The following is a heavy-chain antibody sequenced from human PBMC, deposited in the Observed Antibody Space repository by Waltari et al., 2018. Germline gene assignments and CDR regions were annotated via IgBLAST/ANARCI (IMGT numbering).Heavy chain of an antibody. D-gene: IGHD3-9*01. CDR1: GFTVSNNY. J-gene: IGHJ4*02. CDR3: ARKPRYDSPE. CDR2: SYRGGYK. Sequence: EVQLAESGGGLVQPGVSLRISCAASGFTVSNNYMSWVRQAPGEGMEWGEVSYRGGYKQDEDSVKGRFTSSRDNSKNTLYLQMNSLRVEYTAVYYCARKPRYDSPEGGQGTLVTVSP. V-gene: IGHV3-66*02.